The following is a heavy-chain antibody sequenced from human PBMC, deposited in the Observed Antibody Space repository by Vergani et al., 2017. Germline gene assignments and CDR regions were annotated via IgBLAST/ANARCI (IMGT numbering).Heavy chain of an antibody. V-gene: IGHV3-23*01. CDR1: GFTFISYA. J-gene: IGHJ4*02. CDR3: AKDRQWLVRRPPFXFDY. Sequence: EVQLLESGGGLVQPGGSLRLSCAASGFTFISYAMSWVRQAPGKGLEWVSAISGSGGSTHYADSVKGRFTISRDNSKNTLYLQMNSLRAEDTAVYYCAKDRQWLVRRPPFXFDYWGQGTLVTVSS. CDR2: ISGSGGST. D-gene: IGHD6-19*01.